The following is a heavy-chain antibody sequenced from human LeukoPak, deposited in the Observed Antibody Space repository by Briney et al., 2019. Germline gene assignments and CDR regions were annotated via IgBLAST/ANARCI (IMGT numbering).Heavy chain of an antibody. CDR2: IYYSGNT. CDR1: GGSISGYY. CDR3: AREAAYSSGWYGYFRH. J-gene: IGHJ1*01. V-gene: IGHV4-59*01. Sequence: SETLSLTCTVSGGSISGYYWSWIRQPPGKGLEWIGYIYYSGNTNYNPSLKSRVSISVDTSQNQFSLKLSSVTAADTAVYYCAREAAYSSGWYGYFRHWGQGTLVTVSS. D-gene: IGHD6-19*01.